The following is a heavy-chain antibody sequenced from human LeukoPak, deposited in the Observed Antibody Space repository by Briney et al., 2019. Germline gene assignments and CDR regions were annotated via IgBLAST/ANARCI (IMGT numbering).Heavy chain of an antibody. J-gene: IGHJ1*01. Sequence: PGGSPRLSCAASGFTFSSYAMSWARQAPGKGLEWVSTISGSGDDTYYADSVKGRFTISRDNSKNTVYLQMNSLRADDTAVYYCAKDLDDSSGFYSYHHWGQGTLVTVSS. CDR1: GFTFSSYA. V-gene: IGHV3-23*01. D-gene: IGHD3-22*01. CDR3: AKDLDDSSGFYSYHH. CDR2: ISGSGDDT.